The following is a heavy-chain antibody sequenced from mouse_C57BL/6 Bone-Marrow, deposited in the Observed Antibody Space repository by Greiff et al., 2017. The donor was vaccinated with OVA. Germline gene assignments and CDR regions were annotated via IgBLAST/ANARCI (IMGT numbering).Heavy chain of an antibody. D-gene: IGHD1-1*01. V-gene: IGHV1-26*01. Sequence: VQLQQSGPELVKPGASVKISCKASGYTFTDYYMNWVKQSHGKSLEWIGDINPNNGGTSYNQKFKGKATLTVDKSSSTAYMELRSLTSEDSAVXYCARNFYYYGSFYYFDYWGQGTTLTVSS. CDR1: GYTFTDYY. J-gene: IGHJ2*01. CDR3: ARNFYYYGSFYYFDY. CDR2: INPNNGGT.